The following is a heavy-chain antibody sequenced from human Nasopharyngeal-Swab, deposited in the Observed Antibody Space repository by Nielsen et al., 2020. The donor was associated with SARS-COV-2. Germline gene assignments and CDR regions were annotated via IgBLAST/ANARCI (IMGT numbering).Heavy chain of an antibody. CDR2: IIPILGIA. Sequence: SVKVSCKASGGTFSSYAISWVRQAPGQGLEWMGRIIPILGIANYAQKFQGRVTITADKSTSTAYMELSSLRSEDAAVYYCARSITMVRGSPPDYYGMDVWGQGTTVTVSS. J-gene: IGHJ6*02. CDR1: GGTFSSYA. D-gene: IGHD3-10*01. V-gene: IGHV1-69*04. CDR3: ARSITMVRGSPPDYYGMDV.